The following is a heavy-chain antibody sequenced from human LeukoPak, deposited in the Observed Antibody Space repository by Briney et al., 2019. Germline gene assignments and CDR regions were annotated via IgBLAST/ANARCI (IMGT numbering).Heavy chain of an antibody. Sequence: GGSLRLSCAVSGFTFSRSWMSWVRQAPGKGLEWVANIKQDGSEKYYVDSVKGRFTISRDNARNSLYLQMNSLRAEDTAVYYCARDGYSGSYYDYWGQGTLVTVSS. J-gene: IGHJ4*02. CDR3: ARDGYSGSYYDY. CDR2: IKQDGSEK. D-gene: IGHD1-26*01. CDR1: GFTFSRSW. V-gene: IGHV3-7*04.